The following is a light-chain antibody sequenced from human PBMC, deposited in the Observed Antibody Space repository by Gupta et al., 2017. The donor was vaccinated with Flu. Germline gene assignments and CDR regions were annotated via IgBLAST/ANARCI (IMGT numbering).Light chain of an antibody. V-gene: IGLV4-69*01. CDR2: LNSDGSH. J-gene: IGLJ1*01. Sequence: QLVLTQSPSASASLGASVKLTCTLSSGHSSYAIAWHQPQPEKGPRYLMKLNSDGSHSKGDGIPDRFSGSSSGAERYLTISSLQSEDEADYYCQTWGTGIGVFGTGTKVTVL. CDR1: SGHSSYA. CDR3: QTWGTGIGV.